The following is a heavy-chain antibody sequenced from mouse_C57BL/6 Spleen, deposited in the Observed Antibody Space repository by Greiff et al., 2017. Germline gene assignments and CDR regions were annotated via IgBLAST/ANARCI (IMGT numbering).Heavy chain of an antibody. CDR1: GFSFNTYA. Sequence: LVESGGGLVQPKGSLKLSCAASGFSFNTYAMNWVRQAPGKGLEWVARIRSKSNNYATYYADSVKDRFTISRDDSESMLYLQMNNLKTEDTAMYYCVRQGDDYDGFAYWGQGTLVTVSA. J-gene: IGHJ3*01. V-gene: IGHV10-1*01. D-gene: IGHD2-4*01. CDR2: IRSKSNNYAT. CDR3: VRQGDDYDGFAY.